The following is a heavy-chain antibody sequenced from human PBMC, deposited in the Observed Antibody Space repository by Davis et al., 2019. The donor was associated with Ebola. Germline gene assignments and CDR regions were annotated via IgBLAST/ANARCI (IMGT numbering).Heavy chain of an antibody. V-gene: IGHV4-59*08. J-gene: IGHJ3*02. CDR1: GDSISSSY. D-gene: IGHD3-22*01. Sequence: PSETLSLTCTVSGDSISSSYWSWIRQPPGKGLEWIGYIYYSGNTNYNPSLTSRVTISVDTSKNQFSLNLSSLTAADTAVYYCARQDDYYESSGFVDALDIWGQGTMVTVSS. CDR2: IYYSGNT. CDR3: ARQDDYYESSGFVDALDI.